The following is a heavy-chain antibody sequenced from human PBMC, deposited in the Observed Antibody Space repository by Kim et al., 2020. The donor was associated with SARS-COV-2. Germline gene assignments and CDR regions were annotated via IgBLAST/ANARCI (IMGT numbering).Heavy chain of an antibody. J-gene: IGHJ4*02. CDR1: GGTFSSYA. V-gene: IGHV1-69*13. D-gene: IGHD2-15*01. CDR2: IIPIFGTA. CDR3: ARGGYCSGGSCSGPYFDY. Sequence: SVKVSCKASGGTFSSYAISWVRQAPGQGLEWMGGIIPIFGTANYAQKFQGRVTITADESTSTAYMELSSLRSEDTAVYYCARGGYCSGGSCSGPYFDYWGQGTLVTVSS.